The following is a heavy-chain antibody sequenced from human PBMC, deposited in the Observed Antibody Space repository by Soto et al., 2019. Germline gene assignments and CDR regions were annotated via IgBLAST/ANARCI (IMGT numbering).Heavy chain of an antibody. CDR2: ISYDGSNK. V-gene: IGHV3-30-3*01. Sequence: QVQLVESGGGVVQPGRYLRFSCAASGVTFSSYAMHWVRQAPGKGLEWVAVISYDGSNKYYADSVKGRFTISRDNSKNTLYLQMNSLRAEDTAVYYCASDTGQQLTCDYWGQGTLVTVSS. CDR1: GVTFSSYA. D-gene: IGHD6-13*01. CDR3: ASDTGQQLTCDY. J-gene: IGHJ4*02.